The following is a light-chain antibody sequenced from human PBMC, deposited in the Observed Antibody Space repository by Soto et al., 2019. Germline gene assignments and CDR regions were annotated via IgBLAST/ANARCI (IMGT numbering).Light chain of an antibody. CDR3: QQYGNRPRT. V-gene: IGKV3-15*01. Sequence: EIVMTQSPATLSVSPGDTATLSCRASQSISNNLAWYQLRPGQAPRLLIQGASTRATGIPARFSGSGSGTEFTLNISSLQSEDFVVYYCQQYGNRPRTFGQGKKVEIK. CDR1: QSISNN. CDR2: GAS. J-gene: IGKJ1*01.